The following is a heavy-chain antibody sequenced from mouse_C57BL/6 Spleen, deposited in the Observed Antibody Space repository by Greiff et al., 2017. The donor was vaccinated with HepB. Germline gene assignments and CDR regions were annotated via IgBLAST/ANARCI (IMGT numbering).Heavy chain of an antibody. CDR3: AREGASYDGYYYAMDY. V-gene: IGHV1-26*01. CDR2: INPNNGGT. CDR1: GYTFTDYY. Sequence: VQLQQSGPELVKPGASVKISCKASGYTFTDYYMNWVKQSHGKSLEWIGDINPNNGGTSYNQKFKGKATLTVDKSSSTAYMELRSLTSEDSAVYYCAREGASYDGYYYAMDYWGQGTSVTVSS. J-gene: IGHJ4*01. D-gene: IGHD2-3*01.